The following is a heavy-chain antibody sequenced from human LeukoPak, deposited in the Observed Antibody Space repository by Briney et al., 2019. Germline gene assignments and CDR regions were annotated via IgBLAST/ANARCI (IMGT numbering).Heavy chain of an antibody. CDR2: IYYTGST. CDR3: AREDNWNYFPFDL. CDR1: GGSISSYY. Sequence: SETLSLTCTVSGGSISSYYWSWIRQPPGKGLEWIGYIYYTGSTNYNPSLKSRVTISADTSNNQFSLKLSSVTAADTAVYYCAREDNWNYFPFDLWGQGTLVTVSS. V-gene: IGHV4-59*01. D-gene: IGHD1-7*01. J-gene: IGHJ5*02.